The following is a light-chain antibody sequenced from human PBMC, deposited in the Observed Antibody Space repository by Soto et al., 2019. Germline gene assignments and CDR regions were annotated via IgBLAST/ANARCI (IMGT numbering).Light chain of an antibody. Sequence: EIVLTQSPDTLSLSPGERATLSCRASQSVRSNYLAWYQQKPGQAPRFLIYDASSRATGIPDRFSGSGSGTDFTLIISSLELEDFAVYYCQQYGSSPLTFGGGTKVEIK. CDR3: QQYGSSPLT. J-gene: IGKJ4*01. CDR2: DAS. V-gene: IGKV3-20*01. CDR1: QSVRSNY.